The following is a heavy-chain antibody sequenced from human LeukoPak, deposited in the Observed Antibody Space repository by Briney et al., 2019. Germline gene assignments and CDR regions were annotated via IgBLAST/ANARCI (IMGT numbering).Heavy chain of an antibody. D-gene: IGHD3-22*01. CDR1: GGSISSYC. J-gene: IGHJ3*02. CDR3: ARAQYYYDSSGYSDHDAFDI. CDR2: IYYSGSN. Sequence: SETLSLTCTVSGGSISSYCWSWIRQPPGKGLEWIGYIYYSGSNNYNPSLKSRVTISVDTSKNQFSLKVNSVTAADTAVYYCARAQYYYDSSGYSDHDAFDIWGQGTMVTVSS. V-gene: IGHV4-59*01.